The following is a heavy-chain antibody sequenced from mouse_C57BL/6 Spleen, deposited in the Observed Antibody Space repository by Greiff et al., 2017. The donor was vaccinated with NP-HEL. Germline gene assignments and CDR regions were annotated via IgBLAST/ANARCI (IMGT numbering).Heavy chain of an antibody. CDR2: INPSSGYT. Sequence: VQLQESGAELAKPGASVKLSCKASGYTFTSYWMHWVKQRPGQGLEWIGYINPSSGYTKYNQKFKDKATLTADKSTSTAYMQMSSLTYEDSAVYYCARYKDSSGYVGYAMDYWGPGTSVTVSS. V-gene: IGHV1-7*01. CDR3: ARYKDSSGYVGYAMDY. D-gene: IGHD3-2*02. J-gene: IGHJ4*01. CDR1: GYTFTSYW.